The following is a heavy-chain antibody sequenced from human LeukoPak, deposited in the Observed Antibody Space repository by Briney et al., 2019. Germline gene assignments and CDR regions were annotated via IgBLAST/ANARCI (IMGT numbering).Heavy chain of an antibody. Sequence: ASVKVSCKASGYTFTYNYIPWVRQAPGQGLEWMGGINPNTGGTNSAQTSQGRLTMTRDTSISTAYMELSRLRCDDTAMYYCAITHANNAFDIWGQGTMVTVSS. CDR1: GYTFTYNY. D-gene: IGHD1-14*01. V-gene: IGHV1-2*02. J-gene: IGHJ3*02. CDR2: INPNTGGT. CDR3: AITHANNAFDI.